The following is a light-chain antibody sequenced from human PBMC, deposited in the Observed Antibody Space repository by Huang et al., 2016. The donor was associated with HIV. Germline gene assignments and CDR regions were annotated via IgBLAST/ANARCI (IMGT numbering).Light chain of an antibody. CDR1: QSVSSY. Sequence: EIVLTQSPATLSLSPGERATLSCSASQSVSSYLAWYQQKPGQAPRLLIYDASNRATGIPARFSGSGSETDFTLTISSLEPEDFAVYYCQQRSNWLFGGGTKVEIK. V-gene: IGKV3-11*01. J-gene: IGKJ4*01. CDR2: DAS. CDR3: QQRSNWL.